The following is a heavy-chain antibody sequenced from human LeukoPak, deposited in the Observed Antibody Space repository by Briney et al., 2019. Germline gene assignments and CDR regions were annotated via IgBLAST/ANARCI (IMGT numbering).Heavy chain of an antibody. D-gene: IGHD3-22*01. V-gene: IGHV1-18*01. CDR1: GYTFTTYG. CDR3: ARARLDDCYDSSGAFDY. J-gene: IGHJ4*02. Sequence: ASVKVSCKASGYTFTTYGISWVRQAPGQGLEWMGWISPYNGNTSYAQKLQGRVTMTTEISTSTAYMELRSLRSDDTAVYYCARARLDDCYDSSGAFDYWGQGTLVTVSS. CDR2: ISPYNGNT.